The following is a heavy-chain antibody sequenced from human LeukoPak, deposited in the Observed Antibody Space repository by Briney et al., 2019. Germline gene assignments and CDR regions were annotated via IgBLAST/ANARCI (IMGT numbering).Heavy chain of an antibody. CDR3: ATLYDMIAMEYYYYYYMDV. V-gene: IGHV1-69*01. D-gene: IGHD2-21*01. CDR2: IIPIFGTA. J-gene: IGHJ6*03. Sequence: SVKVSCKASGGTFSSYAINWVRQAPGQGLEWMGGIIPIFGTANYAQKFQGRVTITADESTSTAYMELSSLRSEDTAVYYCATLYDMIAMEYYYYYYMDVWGKGTTVTVSS. CDR1: GGTFSSYA.